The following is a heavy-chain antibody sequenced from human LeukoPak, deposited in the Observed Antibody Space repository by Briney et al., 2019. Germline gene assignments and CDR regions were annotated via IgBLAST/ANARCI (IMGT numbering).Heavy chain of an antibody. CDR3: ARDSGYSYGPGYNWFDP. Sequence: ASVKVSCKASGYTFTGYYMHWVRQAPGQGLEWMGWINPNSGGTNYAQKFQGRVTMTRDTSISTAYMELSRLRSDDTAVYYCARDSGYSYGPGYNWFDPWGQGTLVTVSS. V-gene: IGHV1-2*02. CDR1: GYTFTGYY. D-gene: IGHD5-18*01. CDR2: INPNSGGT. J-gene: IGHJ5*02.